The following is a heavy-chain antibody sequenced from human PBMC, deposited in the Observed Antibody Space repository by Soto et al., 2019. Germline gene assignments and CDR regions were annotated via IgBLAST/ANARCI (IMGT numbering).Heavy chain of an antibody. CDR2: ISYDGNNK. J-gene: IGHJ4*02. V-gene: IGHV3-30-3*01. CDR1: GVTFSTYA. CDR3: ARSYKSGWYYFDH. Sequence: PXGSLKLSCAASGVTFSTYAIHWVRQAPGKGLEWAAFISYDGNNKNYADSVKGRFTISRDNSKNTVYLQMNSLTAEDTAVYYCARSYKSGWYYFDHWGQGTLVTVSS. D-gene: IGHD6-19*01.